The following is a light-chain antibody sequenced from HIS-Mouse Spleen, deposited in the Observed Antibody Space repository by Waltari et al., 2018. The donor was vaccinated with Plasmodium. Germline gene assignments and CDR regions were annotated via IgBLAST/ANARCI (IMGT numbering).Light chain of an antibody. CDR3: SSYTSSSTVV. CDR1: SSAVGGYKY. V-gene: IGLV2-14*03. CDR2: DVS. J-gene: IGLJ2*01. Sequence: QSALTQPASVSGSPGQSITISCTGTSSAVGGYKYVSWYHQHPGKAPKLMIYDVSNRPSGVSNRFSGSKSGNTASLTISGLQAEDEADHYCSSYTSSSTVVFGGGTKLTVL.